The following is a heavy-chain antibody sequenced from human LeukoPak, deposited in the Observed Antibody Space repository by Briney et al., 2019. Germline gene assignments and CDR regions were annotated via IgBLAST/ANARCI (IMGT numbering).Heavy chain of an antibody. Sequence: PGGSLRLSCAASGFTFSNCGMHWVRQAPGKGLEWVAFIRYDGSNKHYADSVKGRFTISRDNSKNTLYLEMRSLRAEDTAVYHCANKLRSGSYLSYWGQGTLVTVSS. V-gene: IGHV3-30*02. J-gene: IGHJ4*02. CDR3: ANKLRSGSYLSY. CDR2: IRYDGSNK. CDR1: GFTFSNCG. D-gene: IGHD1-26*01.